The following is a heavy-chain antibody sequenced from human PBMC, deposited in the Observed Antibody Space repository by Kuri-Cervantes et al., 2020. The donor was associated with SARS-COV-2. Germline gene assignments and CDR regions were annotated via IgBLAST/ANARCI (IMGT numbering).Heavy chain of an antibody. CDR3: ARVVIPAALDY. D-gene: IGHD2-2*01. Sequence: GESLKISCAASGFTFSSYEMNWVRQAPGKGLEWVSYISNSGSTIYYADSVKGRFTISRDNAKNSLYLQMNSLRAEDTAVYYCARVVIPAALDYWGQGTLVTVSS. CDR2: ISNSGSTI. CDR1: GFTFSSYE. V-gene: IGHV3-48*03. J-gene: IGHJ4*02.